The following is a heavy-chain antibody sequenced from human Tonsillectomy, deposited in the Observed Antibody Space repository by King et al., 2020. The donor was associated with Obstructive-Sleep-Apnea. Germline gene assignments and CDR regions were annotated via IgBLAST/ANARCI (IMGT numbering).Heavy chain of an antibody. V-gene: IGHV3-23*04. D-gene: IGHD5-18*01. CDR3: AKDSTSYSYGYYY. CDR1: GFTFSSYA. J-gene: IGHJ4*02. CDR2: ISGSGGST. Sequence: VQLVESGGGLVQPGGSLRLSCAASGFTFSSYAMRWVRQAPGKGLEWVSAISGSGGSTYYADSVKGRFNISRDNSKNTLYLQMNSLRAEDTAVYYCAKDSTSYSYGYYYWGQGTLVTVSS.